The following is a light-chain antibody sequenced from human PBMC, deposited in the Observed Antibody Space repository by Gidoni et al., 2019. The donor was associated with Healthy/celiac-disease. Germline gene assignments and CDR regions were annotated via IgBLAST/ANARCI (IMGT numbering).Light chain of an antibody. CDR3: QQRSNWWT. V-gene: IGKV3-11*01. J-gene: IGKJ1*01. Sequence: EIVLTQSPATLSFSPGERATLSCRASKSVSRYLAWYQQKPGQAPRLLIYDASNRATGIHARFSGSGSGTDFTLTISSLEAEDFEVYYCQQRSNWWTFGQGTKVEIK. CDR2: DAS. CDR1: KSVSRY.